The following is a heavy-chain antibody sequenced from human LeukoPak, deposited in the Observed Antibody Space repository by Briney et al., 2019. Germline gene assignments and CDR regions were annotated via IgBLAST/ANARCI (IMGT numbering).Heavy chain of an antibody. CDR2: ISGSGEST. CDR3: ARGGSHGSGPGEFDY. D-gene: IGHD3-10*01. CDR1: GFTFNSYA. V-gene: IGHV3-23*01. J-gene: IGHJ4*02. Sequence: GGSLRLSCAASGFTFNSYAMNWVRQAPGKGLEWVSAISGSGESTYYADSVKGRFTISRDNSKNTLYLQMNSLRAEDTAIYYCARGGSHGSGPGEFDYWGQGTLVTVSS.